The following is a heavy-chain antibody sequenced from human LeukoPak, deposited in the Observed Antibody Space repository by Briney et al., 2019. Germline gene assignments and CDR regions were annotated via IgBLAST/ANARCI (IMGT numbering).Heavy chain of an antibody. CDR1: GFTFRSYD. V-gene: IGHV3-13*01. J-gene: IGHJ2*01. Sequence: GGSLRLSRAASGFTFRSYDMHWVRQATGKGLEWVSGIGTAGEIYYPGFVKGRFTISRENAKNSLYLQMNSLRAGDTAVYYCARAAYSSTWYSRYFDLWGRGTLVTVSS. CDR2: IGTAGEI. D-gene: IGHD6-13*01. CDR3: ARAAYSSTWYSRYFDL.